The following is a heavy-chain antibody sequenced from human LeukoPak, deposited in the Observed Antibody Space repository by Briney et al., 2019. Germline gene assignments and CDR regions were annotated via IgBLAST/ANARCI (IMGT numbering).Heavy chain of an antibody. CDR1: GFTFSSYW. D-gene: IGHD5-18*01. CDR2: IKQDGSEK. V-gene: IGHV3-7*03. J-gene: IGHJ5*02. Sequence: QPGGSLRLSCAASGFTFSSYWMSWVRQAPGKGLEWVANIKQDGSEKYYVDSVKGRFTISRDNSKNTLYLQMNSLRAEDTAVYYCAKDQGPGFDAAMALSWGQGTLVTVSS. CDR3: AKDQGPGFDAAMALS.